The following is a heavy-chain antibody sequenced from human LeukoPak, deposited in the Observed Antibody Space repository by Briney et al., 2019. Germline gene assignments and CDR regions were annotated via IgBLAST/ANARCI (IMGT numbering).Heavy chain of an antibody. CDR1: GYTFTGYY. V-gene: IGHV1-2*02. CDR2: INPNSGGT. CDR3: ARGIYCSSTSCYYWFDP. D-gene: IGHD2-2*01. J-gene: IGHJ5*02. Sequence: ASVKVSCKASGYTFTGYYMHWVRQAPGQGLEWMGWINPNSGGTNYAQKFQGRVTISVDTSKNQFSLKLSSVTAADTAVYYCARGIYCSSTSCYYWFDPWGQGTLVTVSS.